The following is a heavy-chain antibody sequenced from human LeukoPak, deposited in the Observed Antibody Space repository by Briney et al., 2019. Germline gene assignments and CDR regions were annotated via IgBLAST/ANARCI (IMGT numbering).Heavy chain of an antibody. CDR2: IKTSSGGT. V-gene: IGHV1-2*02. J-gene: IGHJ3*02. CDR1: GYTFTDYY. D-gene: IGHD3-10*01. CDR3: ARVLLWFGELFDAFDI. Sequence: DSVKVSCKASGYTFTDYYMQRVRQAPGQGLEWMGWIKTSSGGTNYAQKFQGRVTMTRDTSISTAYMDLSRLRSDDTAVYYCARVLLWFGELFDAFDIWGQGTMVTVSS.